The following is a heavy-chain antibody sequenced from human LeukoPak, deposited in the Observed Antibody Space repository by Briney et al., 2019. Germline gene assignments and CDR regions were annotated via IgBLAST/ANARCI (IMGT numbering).Heavy chain of an antibody. V-gene: IGHV4-4*07. CDR1: GGSISSYY. CDR3: ARERAVAGKAGFDY. Sequence: SETLSLTCTVSGGSISSYYWTWIRQPAGKGLEWIGRIYTTGSTNYNPSLNSRVTMSVDTSKNQFSLKLSSVTAADTDVYDCARERAVAGKAGFDYWGQGTLVTVSS. D-gene: IGHD6-19*01. CDR2: IYTTGST. J-gene: IGHJ4*02.